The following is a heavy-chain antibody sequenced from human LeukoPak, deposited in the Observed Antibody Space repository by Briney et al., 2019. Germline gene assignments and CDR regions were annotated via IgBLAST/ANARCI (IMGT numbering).Heavy chain of an antibody. J-gene: IGHJ4*02. CDR3: ARGPSGHHNT. CDR2: IYSGGST. D-gene: IGHD5-12*01. Sequence: GGSLRLSCAASEFSVGSNYMTWVRQAPGKGLEWVSLIYSGGSTYYADSVKGRFTISRDNFKNTLYLQMNSLRAEDTAVYYCARGPSGHHNTGGQGTLVTVSS. V-gene: IGHV3-66*01. CDR1: EFSVGSNY.